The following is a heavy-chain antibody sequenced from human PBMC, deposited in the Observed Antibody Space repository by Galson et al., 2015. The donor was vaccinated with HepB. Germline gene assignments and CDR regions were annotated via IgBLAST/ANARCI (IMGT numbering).Heavy chain of an antibody. CDR2: ISSSTTYI. J-gene: IGHJ6*02. V-gene: IGHV3-21*01. CDR1: GFTFSSYS. D-gene: IGHD2-2*01. CDR3: ARVSEQLLMDYYYGMDV. Sequence: SLRLSCAASGFTFSSYSMNWVRQAPGKGLEWVSSISSSTTYIYYADSVTGRFTISRDNAKNSLYLQMNSLRAEDTAVYYCARVSEQLLMDYYYGMDVWGQGTTVTVSS.